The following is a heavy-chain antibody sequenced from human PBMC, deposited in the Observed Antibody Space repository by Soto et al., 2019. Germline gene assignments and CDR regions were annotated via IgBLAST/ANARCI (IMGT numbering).Heavy chain of an antibody. Sequence: GGSLRLCCAASGFSFSISPMHWVRQAPGKGPEWGALISYDGTNKFYADSVKGRFTISRDNSKSTLYLQVDSLRPEDAAVYYCARDPKTSGGQHWAFNYFDSWGQGTLVTVSS. D-gene: IGHD7-27*01. CDR3: ARDPKTSGGQHWAFNYFDS. V-gene: IGHV3-30-3*01. CDR1: GFSFSISP. CDR2: ISYDGTNK. J-gene: IGHJ4*02.